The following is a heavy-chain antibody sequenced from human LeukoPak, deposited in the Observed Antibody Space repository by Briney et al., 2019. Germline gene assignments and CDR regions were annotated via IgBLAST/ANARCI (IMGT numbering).Heavy chain of an antibody. CDR3: ARQVSGYGSGSFYFDY. D-gene: IGHD3-10*01. CDR2: ISTSSSHI. J-gene: IGHJ4*02. V-gene: IGHV3-21*01. CDR1: GFTFSEYS. Sequence: GGSLRLSCAASGFTFSEYSMNWVRQAPGKGLEWVSFISTSSSHIYYGDSVKGRFTVSRDNARNSVSLQMNSLRAEDTAVYYCARQVSGYGSGSFYFDYWGQGMLVTVSS.